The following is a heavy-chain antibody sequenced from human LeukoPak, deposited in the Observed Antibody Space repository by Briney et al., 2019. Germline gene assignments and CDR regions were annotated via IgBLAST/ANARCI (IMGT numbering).Heavy chain of an antibody. J-gene: IGHJ1*01. V-gene: IGHV1-2*02. D-gene: IGHD2-15*01. CDR1: GYTFTSYD. CDR2: MNPNSGGT. CDR3: ARLRAHCSGGSCSKYFQH. Sequence: ASVKVSCKASGYTFTSYDINWVRQATGQGLEWMGWMNPNSGGTNYAQKFQGRVTMTRDTSISTAYMELSRLRSDDTAVYYCARLRAHCSGGSCSKYFQHWGQGTLVTVSS.